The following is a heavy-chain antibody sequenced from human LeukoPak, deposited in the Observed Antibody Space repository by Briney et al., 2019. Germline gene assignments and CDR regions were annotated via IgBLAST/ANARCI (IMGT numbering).Heavy chain of an antibody. CDR1: GGSFSGYY. CDR2: INYSGST. J-gene: IGHJ6*02. CDR3: ARGRGIAAAGTSSTPTNYYYYGMDV. V-gene: IGHV4-34*01. Sequence: SETLSLTCAVYGGSFSGYYWSWLRQPPGKGLEWIGEINYSGSTNYNPSLKSRVTISVGTSKNQFSLKLSSVTAADTAVYYCARGRGIAAAGTSSTPTNYYYYGMDVWGQGTTVTVSS. D-gene: IGHD6-13*01.